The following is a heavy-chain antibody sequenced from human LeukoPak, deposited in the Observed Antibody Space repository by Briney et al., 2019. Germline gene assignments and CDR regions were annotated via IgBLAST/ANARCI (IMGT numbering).Heavy chain of an antibody. CDR3: ARDFYGYCSSTSCPADY. V-gene: IGHV3-30-3*01. D-gene: IGHD2-2*03. CDR2: ISYDGSNK. CDR1: GFTFSSYA. Sequence: GSLRLSCAASGFTFSSYAMHWVRQAPGKGLEWVAVISYDGSNKYYADSVKGRFTISRDNSKNTLYLQMNSLRAEDTAVYYCARDFYGYCSSTSCPADYWGQGTLVTVSS. J-gene: IGHJ4*02.